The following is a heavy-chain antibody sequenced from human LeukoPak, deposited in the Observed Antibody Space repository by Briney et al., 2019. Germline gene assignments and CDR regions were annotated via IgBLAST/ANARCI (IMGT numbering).Heavy chain of an antibody. CDR3: ARLPEYQLLSDY. J-gene: IGHJ4*02. D-gene: IGHD2-2*01. CDR2: IYYSGST. CDR1: GGSISSSSYY. V-gene: IGHV4-39*01. Sequence: SETLSLTCTVSGGSISSSSYYWGWIRQPPGKGLEWIGSIYYSGSTYYNPSLKSRVAISVDTSKNQFSLKLSSVTAADTAVYYCARLPEYQLLSDYWGQGTLVTVSS.